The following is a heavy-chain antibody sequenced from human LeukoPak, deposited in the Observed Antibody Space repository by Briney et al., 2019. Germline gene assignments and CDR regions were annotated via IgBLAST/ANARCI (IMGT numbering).Heavy chain of an antibody. CDR1: GGSISTYY. V-gene: IGHV4-59*01. D-gene: IGHD2-21*01. Sequence: MPSETLSLTCTVSGGSISTYYWSSIRQPPRKGLEWMGDVIYGGTTNYNPSPKNRVTLSVDTSHKQFSLTLSSVTAADTAPCHSARVAGGGDSWGQGTLVTVSS. J-gene: IGHJ5*02. CDR2: VIYGGTT. CDR3: ARVAGGGDS.